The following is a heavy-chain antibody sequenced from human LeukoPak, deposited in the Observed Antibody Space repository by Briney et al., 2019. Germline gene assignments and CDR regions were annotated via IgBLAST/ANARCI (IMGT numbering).Heavy chain of an antibody. J-gene: IGHJ6*03. D-gene: IGHD3-10*01. Sequence: GGSLRLSCAASGFTVSSNYMSWVRQAPGKGLEWVSVIYSCGSTYYADSVKGRFTISRDNSKNTLYLQMNSLRAEDTAVYYCARTSRNTMVRGVINNYYYYYMDVWGKGTTVTVSS. CDR1: GFTVSSNY. V-gene: IGHV3-66*01. CDR2: IYSCGST. CDR3: ARTSRNTMVRGVINNYYYYYMDV.